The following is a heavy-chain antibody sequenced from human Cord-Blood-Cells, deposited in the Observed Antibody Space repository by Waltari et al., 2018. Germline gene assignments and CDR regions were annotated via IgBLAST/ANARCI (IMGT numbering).Heavy chain of an antibody. CDR2: IYSGGST. Sequence: EVQLVETGGSFIQPGGSLRLPGAAFGFTVRTHFTSGGRQAPGKGLEWVSVIYSGGSTYYADSVKGRFTISRDNTKNTLYLQMNSLRAEDTAVYYCARRRPGDYFDYWGQGTLVTVSS. CDR3: ARRRPGDYFDY. J-gene: IGHJ4*02. D-gene: IGHD3-10*01. V-gene: IGHV3-53*02. CDR1: GFTVRTHF.